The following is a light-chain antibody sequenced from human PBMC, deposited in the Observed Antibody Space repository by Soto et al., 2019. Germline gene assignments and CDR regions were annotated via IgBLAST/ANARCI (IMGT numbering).Light chain of an antibody. CDR1: QSIRRW. Sequence: DIQMTPSPSSLSASVGDRVTITCRAGQSIRRWLAWYQQKPGKAPKLLIFDASTLESGVPSRFSGRGSETEFTLTISSLQPDDFATYYCQQYNSYSPATFGQGTKVDIK. V-gene: IGKV1-5*01. J-gene: IGKJ1*01. CDR3: QQYNSYSPAT. CDR2: DAS.